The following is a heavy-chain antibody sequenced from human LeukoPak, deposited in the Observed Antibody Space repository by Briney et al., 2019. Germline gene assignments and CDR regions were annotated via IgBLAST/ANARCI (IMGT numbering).Heavy chain of an antibody. V-gene: IGHV1-2*02. CDR3: ARDLSIQKYSSGWRLFDY. J-gene: IGHJ4*02. D-gene: IGHD6-19*01. CDR2: INPNSGGT. Sequence: RASVKVSCKASGYTFTGYYMHWVRQAPGQGLEWMGWINPNSGGTNYAQKFQGRVTMTRDTSISTAYMELSRLRSDDTAVYCCARDLSIQKYSSGWRLFDYWGQGTLVTVSS. CDR1: GYTFTGYY.